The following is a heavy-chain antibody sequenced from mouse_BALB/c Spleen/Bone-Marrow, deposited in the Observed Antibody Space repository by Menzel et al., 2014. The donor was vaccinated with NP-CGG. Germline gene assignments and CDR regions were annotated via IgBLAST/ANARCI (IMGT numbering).Heavy chain of an antibody. D-gene: IGHD1-1*01. CDR1: DYTFTGYW. V-gene: IGHV1S81*02. J-gene: IGHJ4*01. Sequence: VKLMESGAELVKPGASVKLSCKASDYTFTGYWMHWVKRRPGQGLEWIGEINPSNGRTNYNEKFKSMATLTVDKSSSTAYRQRSMPTAEDSAVFYWARLIYGSSYIVDFWGQGTSVTVSS. CDR3: ARLIYGSSYIVDF. CDR2: INPSNGRT.